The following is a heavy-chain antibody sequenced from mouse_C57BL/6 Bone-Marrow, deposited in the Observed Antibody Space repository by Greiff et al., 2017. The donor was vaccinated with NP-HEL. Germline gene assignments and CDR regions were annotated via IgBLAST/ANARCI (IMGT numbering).Heavy chain of an antibody. CDR1: GYSFRSSY. CDR2: IFPGSGNT. CDR3: ARSSVWDGDAMDY. J-gene: IGHJ4*01. V-gene: IGHV1-66*01. Sequence: QVQLQQSGPELVKPGASVKISCKASGYSFRSSYIHWVKQRPGQGLEWIGWIFPGSGNTKYNETFKDKATLTTNTSSSTAYMHLSSLTSEDSAVYCCARSSVWDGDAMDYWGQGTSVTVSS. D-gene: IGHD4-1*01.